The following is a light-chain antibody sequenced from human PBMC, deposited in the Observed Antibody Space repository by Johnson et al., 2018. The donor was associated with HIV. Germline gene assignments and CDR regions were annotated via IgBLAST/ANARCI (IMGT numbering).Light chain of an antibody. CDR3: GTWDTSLCIGGV. Sequence: QSVLTQPPSASAAPGQKVTISCSGSSSNLGTNYVSWYQHASGTAPKLLIYENIKRPSGIPDRLSGSKSGTSATLVITGLQTVDEADYYCGTWDTSLCIGGVFGTVTNVIVL. V-gene: IGLV1-51*02. CDR1: SSNLGTNY. CDR2: ENI. J-gene: IGLJ1*01.